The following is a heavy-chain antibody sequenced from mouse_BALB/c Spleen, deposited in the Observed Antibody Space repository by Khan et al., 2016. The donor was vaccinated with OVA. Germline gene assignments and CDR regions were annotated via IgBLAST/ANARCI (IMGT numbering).Heavy chain of an antibody. Sequence: VQLQQSGAELVRPGVSVKISCKGSGYTFTDFTMHWVKQSHAKSLEWIGVVNTYYGDATYNQKFKGKATMTVDKSSTTAYMELARLTSEDSAIFSCVRGGGGDRLAYWGQGTLVTVSA. D-gene: IGHD3-2*02. V-gene: IGHV1S137*01. J-gene: IGHJ3*01. CDR1: GYTFTDFT. CDR3: VRGGGGDRLAY. CDR2: VNTYYGDA.